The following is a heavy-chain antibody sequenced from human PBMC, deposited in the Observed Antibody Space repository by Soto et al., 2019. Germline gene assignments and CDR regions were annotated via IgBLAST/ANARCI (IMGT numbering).Heavy chain of an antibody. J-gene: IGHJ5*02. CDR2: IYYSGST. Sequence: QVQLQESGPGLVKPSQTLSLTCTVSGGSISSGDYYWSWIRQPPGKGLEWIGYIYYSGSTYYNPSLKSRVTIAVDTSKNQFSLKLSSVTAADTAVYYCARDLVTTEGWFDPWGQGTLVTVSS. V-gene: IGHV4-30-4*01. CDR1: GGSISSGDYY. CDR3: ARDLVTTEGWFDP. D-gene: IGHD4-17*01.